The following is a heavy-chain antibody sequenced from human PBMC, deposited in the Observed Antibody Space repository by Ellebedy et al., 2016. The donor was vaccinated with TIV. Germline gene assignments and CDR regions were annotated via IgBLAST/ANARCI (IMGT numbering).Heavy chain of an antibody. CDR3: AITATHTPHFDY. V-gene: IGHV3-7*01. D-gene: IGHD2-21*02. CDR2: IKQDGSER. J-gene: IGHJ4*02. CDR1: GFTFTDYL. Sequence: PGGSLRLSCAASGFTFTDYLMTWVRQPPGKGLEWVANIKQDGSERYYVESVRGRFTISRDNAKMSLFLQMNRLRAEDTAMYYCAITATHTPHFDYWGQGTLVTVSA.